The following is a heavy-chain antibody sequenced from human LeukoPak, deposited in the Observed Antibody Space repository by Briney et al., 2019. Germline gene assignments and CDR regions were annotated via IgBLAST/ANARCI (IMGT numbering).Heavy chain of an antibody. J-gene: IGHJ4*02. V-gene: IGHV4-31*03. CDR1: GGSVSSGSHY. Sequence: SETLSLTCTVSGGSVSSGSHYYNWIRQHPGKGLEWIGYIYYTGITSYNPSLRSRVIMSVDTSMDQLSLKLSSLTAADTAVYYCAASSGVTLGRFWGQGTLVTVSS. D-gene: IGHD3-16*01. CDR3: AASSGVTLGRF. CDR2: IYYTGIT.